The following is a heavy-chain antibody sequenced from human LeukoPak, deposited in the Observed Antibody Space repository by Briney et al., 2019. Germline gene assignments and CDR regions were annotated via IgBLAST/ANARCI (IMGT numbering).Heavy chain of an antibody. J-gene: IGHJ4*02. V-gene: IGHV3-7*01. Sequence: GGSLRLSCAASGLTFSSYWMSWVRQAPGKGLEWVANIKQDGSEKYYVDSVKGRFTISRDNAKNSLYLQMNSLRAEDTAVYYCARDPGYYDSSGYLDYWGQGTLVTVSS. CDR1: GLTFSSYW. CDR2: IKQDGSEK. D-gene: IGHD3-22*01. CDR3: ARDPGYYDSSGYLDY.